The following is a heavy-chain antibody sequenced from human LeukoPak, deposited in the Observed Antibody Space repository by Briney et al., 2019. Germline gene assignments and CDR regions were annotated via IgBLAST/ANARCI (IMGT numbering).Heavy chain of an antibody. Sequence: GGSLRLSCAASGFTSNSHDMSWVRQAPGKGLEWVSAISGSGGTTYYADSVKGRFTISRDNTKNTLYLQMDSLRDEDTAVDYCVGRPRECGSQNYFDPWGQGTLVTVSS. CDR1: GFTSNSHD. CDR2: ISGSGGTT. CDR3: VGRPRECGSQNYFDP. V-gene: IGHV3-23*01. J-gene: IGHJ5*02. D-gene: IGHD3-10*01.